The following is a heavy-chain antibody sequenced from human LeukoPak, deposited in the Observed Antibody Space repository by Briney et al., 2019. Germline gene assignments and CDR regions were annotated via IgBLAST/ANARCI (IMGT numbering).Heavy chain of an antibody. J-gene: IGHJ5*02. CDR3: ARVAAAGTNWFDP. CDR1: GGSISSYY. V-gene: IGHV4-59*01. Sequence: SETLSLTCTVSGGSISSYYWSWIRQPPGKGLEWIGYIYYSGGTNYNPSLKSRVTISVDTSKNQFSLKLSSVTAADTAVYYCARVAAAGTNWFDPWGQGTLVTVSS. CDR2: IYYSGGT. D-gene: IGHD6-13*01.